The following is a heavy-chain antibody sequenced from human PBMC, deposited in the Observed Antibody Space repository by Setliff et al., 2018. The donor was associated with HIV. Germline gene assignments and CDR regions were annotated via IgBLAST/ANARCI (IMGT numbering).Heavy chain of an antibody. CDR1: GGSISTYY. D-gene: IGHD2-15*01. CDR3: VRGQYCGGGSCYSPSYNWFDP. CDR2: VSTSGST. J-gene: IGHJ5*02. V-gene: IGHV4-4*07. Sequence: PSETLSLTCTVSGGSISTYYWSWIRQPAGKGLEWIGRVSTSGSTKYNPSLKSRVTMSLDTSKNEFSLKLSSVTAADTAVYYCVRGQYCGGGSCYSPSYNWFDPWGQGTLVTVSS.